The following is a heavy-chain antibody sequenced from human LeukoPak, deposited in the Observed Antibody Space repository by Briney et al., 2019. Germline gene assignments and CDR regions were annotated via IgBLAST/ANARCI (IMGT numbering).Heavy chain of an antibody. Sequence: SETLSLTCTVSGGSISSYYWSWIRQPPGKGLEWIGYIYYSGSTNYNPSLKSRVTISVDTSKNQFSLKLSSVTAADTAVYYCARRSGGMLLRLAASLRPLWWFDPWGQGTLVTVSS. CDR2: IYYSGST. J-gene: IGHJ5*02. V-gene: IGHV4-59*12. CDR1: GGSISSYY. CDR3: ARRSGGMLLRLAASLRPLWWFDP. D-gene: IGHD6-13*01.